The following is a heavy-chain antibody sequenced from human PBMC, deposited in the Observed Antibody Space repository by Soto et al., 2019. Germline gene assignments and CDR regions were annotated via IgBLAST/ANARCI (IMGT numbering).Heavy chain of an antibody. V-gene: IGHV4-34*01. Sequence: XETLSLTCAVYGGSFSGYYWSWIRQPPGKGLKWIGEINHSGSTNYNPSLKSRVTISVDTSKNQFSLKLSSVTAADTAVYYCARGRGYCTNGVCYPIVYYYYYYYMXVWGKGTTVTVSS. CDR1: GGSFSGYY. CDR3: ARGRGYCTNGVCYPIVYYYYYYYMXV. CDR2: INHSGST. J-gene: IGHJ6*03. D-gene: IGHD2-8*01.